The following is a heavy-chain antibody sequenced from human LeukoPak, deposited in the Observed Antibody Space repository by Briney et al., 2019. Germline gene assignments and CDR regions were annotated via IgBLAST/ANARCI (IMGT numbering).Heavy chain of an antibody. CDR3: ARSFVGAPSDY. Sequence: SETLSLTCSVSGGSVSSGSYYWSWIRQPPGKGLEWIGYIYYSGSTNYNPSLRSRVTISVDTSKNQFSLKLNSVTAADTAVYYCARSFVGAPSDYWGQGTLVTVSS. D-gene: IGHD1-26*01. V-gene: IGHV4-61*01. CDR2: IYYSGST. CDR1: GGSVSSGSYY. J-gene: IGHJ4*02.